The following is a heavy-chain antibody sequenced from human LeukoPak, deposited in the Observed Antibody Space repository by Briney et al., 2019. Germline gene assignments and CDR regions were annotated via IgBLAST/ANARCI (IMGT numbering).Heavy chain of an antibody. CDR3: ARDGIDASDI. Sequence: GASVKVSCKASGFTFTSYGITWVRQAPGQGLEWMGWISGYTGNTNYAQKLQGRVTMTTDTSTSTAYMELRSLRSDDTAVYYCARDGIDASDIWGQGTMVTVSS. CDR1: GFTFTSYG. CDR2: ISGYTGNT. V-gene: IGHV1-18*01. J-gene: IGHJ3*02.